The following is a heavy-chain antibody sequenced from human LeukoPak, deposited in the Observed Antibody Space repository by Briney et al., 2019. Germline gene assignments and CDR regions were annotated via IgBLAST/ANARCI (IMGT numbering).Heavy chain of an antibody. J-gene: IGHJ4*02. CDR1: GFTFDDYG. Sequence: GGSLRLSCAASGFTFDDYGMSWVRQAPGKGLEWVSGINWNGGSTGYADSVKGRFTISRDNAKNSLYLQMNSLRAEDTAVYYCARSMYGEGRRIIDFDYWGQGSLLTVSS. CDR2: INWNGGST. V-gene: IGHV3-20*04. CDR3: ARSMYGEGRRIIDFDY. D-gene: IGHD4/OR15-4a*01.